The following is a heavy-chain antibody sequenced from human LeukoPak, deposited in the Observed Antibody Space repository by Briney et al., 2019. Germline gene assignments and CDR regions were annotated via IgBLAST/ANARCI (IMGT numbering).Heavy chain of an antibody. D-gene: IGHD5-12*01. J-gene: IGHJ4*02. CDR2: ISYDGSNK. V-gene: IGHV3-30-3*01. Sequence: GGSLRLSCAASGFTFSSYAMHWVRQAPGKGLEWVAVISYDGSNKYYADSVKGRFTISRDNSKNTLYLQMNSLRAEDTAVYYCAKAAFSGSDADFDYWGQGTLVTVSS. CDR3: AKAAFSGSDADFDY. CDR1: GFTFSSYA.